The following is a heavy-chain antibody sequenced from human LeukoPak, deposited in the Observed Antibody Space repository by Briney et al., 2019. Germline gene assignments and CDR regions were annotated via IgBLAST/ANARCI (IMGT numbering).Heavy chain of an antibody. CDR2: INHSGST. V-gene: IGHV4-34*01. J-gene: IGHJ4*02. CDR3: ARWGCSGGSCYSDY. D-gene: IGHD2-15*01. CDR1: GGSFSGYY. Sequence: PSETLSLTCAVYGGSFSGYYWSWIRQPPGKGLEWIGEINHSGSTNYNPSLKSRVTISVDTSKNQFSLRLSSVTAADTAVYYCARWGCSGGSCYSDYWGQGTLVTVSS.